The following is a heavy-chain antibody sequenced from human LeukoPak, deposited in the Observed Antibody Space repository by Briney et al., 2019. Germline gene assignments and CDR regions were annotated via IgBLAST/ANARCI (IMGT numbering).Heavy chain of an antibody. Sequence: GGSLRLSCSVSRFIFSRYGMHWVRQAPGKGLEWVAVIWYDGSQEYYADSVKGRFTISRDNSKSTLFLEINSLRAEDTAQYYCARADEANMDYWGQGTLVIVST. V-gene: IGHV3-33*01. D-gene: IGHD2/OR15-2a*01. CDR2: IWYDGSQE. CDR3: ARADEANMDY. CDR1: RFIFSRYG. J-gene: IGHJ4*02.